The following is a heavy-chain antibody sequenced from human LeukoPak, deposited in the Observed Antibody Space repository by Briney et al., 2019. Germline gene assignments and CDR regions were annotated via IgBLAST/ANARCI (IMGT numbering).Heavy chain of an antibody. CDR2: ISGGDVGT. J-gene: IGHJ5*02. D-gene: IGHD2-2*01. Sequence: GGSLRLSCAASGFIFSDYAMSWVRQAPGKELEWVSAISGGDVGTFYADSVRGRFTISRDNSNNTLYLQMNSLRAEDTAVYYCAKERSGVVAAASNSWGRGTLVTVSS. V-gene: IGHV3-23*01. CDR3: AKERSGVVAAASNS. CDR1: GFIFSDYA.